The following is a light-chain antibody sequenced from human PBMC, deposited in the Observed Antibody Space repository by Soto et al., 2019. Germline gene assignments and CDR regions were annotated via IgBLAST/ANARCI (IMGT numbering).Light chain of an antibody. CDR3: QNSYDVPWT. CDR2: DEY. J-gene: IGKJ1*01. V-gene: IGKV1-5*01. Sequence: DIQMTQSPSTLSASVGDTVTITCRASQSISRRLAWYQQKPGKAPKLLIYDEYSLQSGVPSRFSGSGSGTEFTLTISSLQPEDIAAYYCQNSYDVPWTFGQGTKVDIK. CDR1: QSISRR.